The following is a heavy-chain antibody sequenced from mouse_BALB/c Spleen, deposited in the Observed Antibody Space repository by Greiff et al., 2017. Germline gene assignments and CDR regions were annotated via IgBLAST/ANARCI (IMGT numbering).Heavy chain of an antibody. Sequence: VQLQQPGAELVKPGASVKLSCKASGYTFTSYWMHWVKQRPGQGLEWIGEINPSNGRTNYNEKFKSKATLTVDKSSSTAYMQLSSLTSEDSAVYYCARRGGGNFYYAMDYWGQGTSVTVSS. D-gene: IGHD2-1*01. J-gene: IGHJ4*01. CDR3: ARRGGGNFYYAMDY. CDR1: GYTFTSYW. V-gene: IGHV1S81*02. CDR2: INPSNGRT.